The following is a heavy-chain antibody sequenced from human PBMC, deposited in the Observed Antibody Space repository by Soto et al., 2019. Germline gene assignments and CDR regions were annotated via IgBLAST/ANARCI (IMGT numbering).Heavy chain of an antibody. V-gene: IGHV1-18*01. J-gene: IGHJ4*02. CDR1: GYTFTSYG. CDR3: ARVRGYDSSGYSPL. CDR2: INGYNGNT. Sequence: QIQLVPSGAEVKKPGASVKVSCQASGYTFTSYGISWVRQAPGQGLEWMGWINGYNGNTNYAQKLQGRVTMTTDTSTTTAYMELRSLRSDDTAVYYCARVRGYDSSGYSPLWGQGTLVTVSS. D-gene: IGHD3-22*01.